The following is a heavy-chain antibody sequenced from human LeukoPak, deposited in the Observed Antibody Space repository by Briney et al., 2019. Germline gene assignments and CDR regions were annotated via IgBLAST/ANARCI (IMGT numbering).Heavy chain of an antibody. Sequence: SETLSLTCAVYGGSFSGYYWSWIRQPPGKGLEWIGEINHSGSTNYNPSLKSRVTISVNTSKNQFSLKLSSVTAADTAVYYCAREFIVATIGYWLDPWGQGTLVTISS. CDR3: AREFIVATIGYWLDP. D-gene: IGHD5-12*01. J-gene: IGHJ5*02. CDR1: GGSFSGYY. V-gene: IGHV4-34*01. CDR2: INHSGST.